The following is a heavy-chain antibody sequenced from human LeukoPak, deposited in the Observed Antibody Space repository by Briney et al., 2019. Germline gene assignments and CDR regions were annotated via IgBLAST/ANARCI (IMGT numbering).Heavy chain of an antibody. CDR2: ISSSGSTT. V-gene: IGHV3-48*03. CDR3: ARFEFGDPPIYYYYMDV. CDR1: GFTFSSYE. D-gene: IGHD4-17*01. Sequence: GGSLRLSCAASGFTFSSYEMNWVRQAPGKGLEWVSYISSSGSTTYYADSVKGRFTISRDNAKNSVYLQMNSLRAEDTALYYCARFEFGDPPIYYYYMDVWGKGTTVTVSS. J-gene: IGHJ6*03.